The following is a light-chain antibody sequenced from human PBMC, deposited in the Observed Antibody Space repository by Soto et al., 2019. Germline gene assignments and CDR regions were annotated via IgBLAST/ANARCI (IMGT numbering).Light chain of an antibody. CDR3: QQYNAWPLT. J-gene: IGKJ4*01. Sequence: EVVMTQYPATLTVSPGEGAILSCRASQSVGSLLAWYQQKPGQPPRLLVYGASTRVTGIPGRFSGSGSGTEFTLSISSLQSEDSAVYYCQQYNAWPLTFGGGTKVEI. V-gene: IGKV3-15*01. CDR1: QSVGSL. CDR2: GAS.